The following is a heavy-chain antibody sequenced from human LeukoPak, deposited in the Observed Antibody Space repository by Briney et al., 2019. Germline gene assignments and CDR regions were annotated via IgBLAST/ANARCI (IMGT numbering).Heavy chain of an antibody. Sequence: SETLSLTCTVSGGSISSYYWSWIRQPPGKGLEWIGYIYYSGSTNYNPSLKSRVTISVDTSKNQFSLKLSSVTAADTAVYYCATVDTAMAFFGWGQGTLVTVSS. D-gene: IGHD5-18*01. V-gene: IGHV4-59*12. CDR2: IYYSGST. CDR1: GGSISSYY. CDR3: ATVDTAMAFFG. J-gene: IGHJ4*02.